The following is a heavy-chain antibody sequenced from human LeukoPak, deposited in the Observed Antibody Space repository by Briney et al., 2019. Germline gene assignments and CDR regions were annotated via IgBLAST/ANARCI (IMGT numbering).Heavy chain of an antibody. Sequence: GGSLRLSCVASGFTFSSYSMNWVRQAPGKGLEWVSSISSRSYILYADSVKGRFTISRDNAKNSLFLQINSLRAEDTAVYYCARQGPYGDYSHWGQGTMVTVSS. D-gene: IGHD4-17*01. J-gene: IGHJ4*02. CDR2: ISSRSYI. CDR3: ARQGPYGDYSH. CDR1: GFTFSSYS. V-gene: IGHV3-21*01.